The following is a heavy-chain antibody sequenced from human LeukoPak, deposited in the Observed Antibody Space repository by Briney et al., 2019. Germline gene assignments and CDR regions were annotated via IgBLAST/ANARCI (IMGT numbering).Heavy chain of an antibody. CDR2: IKEDGSDK. Sequence: GGSLRLSCLASGFTFSNSWMTWVSQAPGRGLEWVANIKEDGSDKQYVDSVRGRFTISRDNAKNSVSLQMDGLRAEDTAVYYCARERVSYSSGWWGSLVFDYWGQGTLVTVSS. CDR3: ARERVSYSSGWWGSLVFDY. CDR1: GFTFSNSW. J-gene: IGHJ4*02. V-gene: IGHV3-7*01. D-gene: IGHD6-19*01.